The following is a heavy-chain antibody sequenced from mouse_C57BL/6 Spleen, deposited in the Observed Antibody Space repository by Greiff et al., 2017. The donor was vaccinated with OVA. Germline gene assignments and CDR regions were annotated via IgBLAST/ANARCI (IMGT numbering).Heavy chain of an antibody. D-gene: IGHD2-3*01. V-gene: IGHV14-2*01. CDR2: IDPEDGET. J-gene: IGHJ2*01. CDR1: GFNIKDYY. CDR3: ATGGDGYYEGDYFDY. Sequence: EVQLQQSGAELVKPGASVKLSCTASGFNIKDYYMHWVKQRTEQGLEWIGRIDPEDGETKYAPKFQGKATITADTSTNTDYMQLSSLTSENTAVYYCATGGDGYYEGDYFDYWGQGTTLTVSS.